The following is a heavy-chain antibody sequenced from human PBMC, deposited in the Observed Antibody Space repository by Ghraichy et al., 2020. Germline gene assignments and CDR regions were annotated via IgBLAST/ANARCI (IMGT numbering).Heavy chain of an antibody. CDR1: GGSFSGYY. Sequence: SETLSLTCAVYGGSFSGYYWSWIRQPPGKGLEWIGEINHSGSTNYNPSLKSRVTISVDTSKNQFSLKLSSVTAADTAVYYCARGVNHVLLWFGELPDYYGMDVWGQGTTVTVSS. CDR3: ARGVNHVLLWFGELPDYYGMDV. J-gene: IGHJ6*02. CDR2: INHSGST. D-gene: IGHD3-10*01. V-gene: IGHV4-34*01.